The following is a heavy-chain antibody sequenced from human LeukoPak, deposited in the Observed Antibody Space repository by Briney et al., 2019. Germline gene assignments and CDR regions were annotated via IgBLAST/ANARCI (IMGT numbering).Heavy chain of an antibody. D-gene: IGHD1-20*01. CDR2: IKSDGITI. V-gene: IGHV3-74*01. Sequence: GGSLRLSCAASGFTFSNYMMHWVRQAPGKGLVWVSRIKSDGITITYADSVKGRFTISRDNAKNTLYLQMNSMRAEDTAVYYCLRDLNWSLDQWGQGSLVTVSS. CDR1: GFTFSNYM. J-gene: IGHJ4*02. CDR3: LRDLNWSLDQ.